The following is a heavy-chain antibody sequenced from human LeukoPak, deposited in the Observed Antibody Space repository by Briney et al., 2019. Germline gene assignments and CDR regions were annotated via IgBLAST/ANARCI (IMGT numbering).Heavy chain of an antibody. D-gene: IGHD1-1*01. Sequence: PSETLSLTCAVSGGSISSGGYSWSWIRQPPGKGLEWTGYTYHSGSTYYNPSLKSRVTISVDRSKNQFSLKLSSVTAADTAVYYCARGRTDYYYYGMDVWGQGTTVTVSS. CDR1: GGSISSGGYS. J-gene: IGHJ6*02. CDR2: TYHSGST. CDR3: ARGRTDYYYYGMDV. V-gene: IGHV4-30-2*01.